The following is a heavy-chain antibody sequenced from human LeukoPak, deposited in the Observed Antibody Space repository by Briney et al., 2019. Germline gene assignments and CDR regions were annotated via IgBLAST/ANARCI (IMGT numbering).Heavy chain of an antibody. J-gene: IGHJ6*03. CDR2: GGSGGST. Sequence: PGGSLRLSCAASGFIFSSYAMSWVRQAPGKGLEWVSYGGSGGSTYYADSVKGRFTVSRDNSKSTLYLQMNSLTAEDTAVYYCAIMRGQYYHSYYMDAWGKGTTVTVSS. V-gene: IGHV3-23*01. CDR3: AIMRGQYYHSYYMDA. D-gene: IGHD2-8*01. CDR1: GFIFSSYA.